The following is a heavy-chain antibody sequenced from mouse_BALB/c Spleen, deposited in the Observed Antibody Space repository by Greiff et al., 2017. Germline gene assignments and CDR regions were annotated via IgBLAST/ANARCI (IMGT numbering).Heavy chain of an antibody. J-gene: IGHJ2*01. Sequence: VQLKQSGAELVRPGASVKLSCTASGFNFKDYYMHWVKQRPEQGLEWIGWIDPENGDTEYAPKFQGKATMTADTSSNTAYLQLSSLTSEDTAVYYCNAGDTTDIFDYWGQGTTLTVSS. D-gene: IGHD1-1*01. CDR2: IDPENGDT. V-gene: IGHV14-4*02. CDR1: GFNFKDYY. CDR3: NAGDTTDIFDY.